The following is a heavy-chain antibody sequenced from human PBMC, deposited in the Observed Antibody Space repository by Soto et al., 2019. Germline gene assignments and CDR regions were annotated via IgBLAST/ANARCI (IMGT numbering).Heavy chain of an antibody. CDR2: IIPIFGTA. Sequence: ASVKVSCKASGGTFSSYAISWVRQAPGQGLEWMGGIIPIFGTANYAQKFQGRVTITADESTSTAYMELSSLRSEDTAVYYCARSLTSRYGSGSYYRNYYYYGMDVWGQGTTVTVSS. CDR3: ARSLTSRYGSGSYYRNYYYYGMDV. D-gene: IGHD3-10*01. J-gene: IGHJ6*02. CDR1: GGTFSSYA. V-gene: IGHV1-69*13.